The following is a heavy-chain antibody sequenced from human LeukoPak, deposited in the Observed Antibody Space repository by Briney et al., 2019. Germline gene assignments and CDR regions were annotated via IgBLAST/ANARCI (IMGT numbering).Heavy chain of an antibody. CDR2: IYYSGST. CDR3: ARGRSKQQLEN. V-gene: IGHV4-59*01. CDR1: GGSISSYY. Sequence: SETLSLTCTVSGGSISSYYWSWIRQPPGKGLEWIGYIYYSGSTNYNPSLKSRVTISVDTSKNQFSLKLSSVTAADTAVYYCARGRSKQQLENWGQGTLVTVSS. D-gene: IGHD6-13*01. J-gene: IGHJ4*02.